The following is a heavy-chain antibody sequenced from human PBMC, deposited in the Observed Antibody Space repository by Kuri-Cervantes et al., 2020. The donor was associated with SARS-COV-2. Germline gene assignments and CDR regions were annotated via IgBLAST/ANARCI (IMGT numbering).Heavy chain of an antibody. Sequence: GGSLRLSCAASGFTFSGHWIHWVRQAPGKGLVWVSRINPDGSYTNNADSVKGRFTISRDNSKNTLYLQMNSLRAEDTAVYYCAKVKYSSSSGAFDIWGQGTMVTVSS. CDR2: INPDGSYT. CDR1: GFTFSGHW. V-gene: IGHV3-74*01. J-gene: IGHJ3*02. D-gene: IGHD6-6*01. CDR3: AKVKYSSSSGAFDI.